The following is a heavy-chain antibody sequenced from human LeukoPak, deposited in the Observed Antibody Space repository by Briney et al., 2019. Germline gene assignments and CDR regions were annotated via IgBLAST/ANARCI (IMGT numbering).Heavy chain of an antibody. Sequence: SGPTLANPTQTLTLTCTFSGFSLSTSGVGVGWIRQPPGKALEWLALIYWDDNKPYSPSLKSRLTITKDTSKNQVVLTMTNMDPVDTATYYCAHCGDYRFIYYFDHWGQGTLVTVSS. CDR3: AHCGDYRFIYYFDH. CDR2: IYWDDNK. CDR1: GFSLSTSGVG. D-gene: IGHD4-17*01. V-gene: IGHV2-5*02. J-gene: IGHJ4*02.